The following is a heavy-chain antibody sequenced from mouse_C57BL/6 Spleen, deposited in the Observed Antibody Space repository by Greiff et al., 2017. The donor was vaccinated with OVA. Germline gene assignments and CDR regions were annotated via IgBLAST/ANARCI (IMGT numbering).Heavy chain of an antibody. CDR1: GFTFSSYA. D-gene: IGHD2-5*01. J-gene: IGHJ4*01. V-gene: IGHV5-4*01. Sequence: EVQVVESGGGLVKPGGSLKLSCEASGFTFSSYAMSWVRQTPEKRLEWVATISAGGSYTYYPDNVKGRFTISKDNAKNNLYLQMSHLKSEDTAMYYCARVYSNYAMEDWGKGTSVTVSS. CDR2: ISAGGSYT. CDR3: ARVYSNYAMED.